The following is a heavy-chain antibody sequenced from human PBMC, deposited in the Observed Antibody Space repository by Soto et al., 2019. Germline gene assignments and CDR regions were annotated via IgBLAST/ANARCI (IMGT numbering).Heavy chain of an antibody. CDR1: GFSFSTYA. J-gene: IGHJ4*02. Sequence: QVQLVESGGGVVQPGRSLRLSCAASGFSFSTYAMYWVRQAPGKGLEWVAVISYDGSNKYYADSMKGRFTISRDNSKNTLYLQMSSLRAEDTAVYYCAKDLADFWSGHHTNYFAYWGQGTLVTVSS. CDR2: ISYDGSNK. D-gene: IGHD3-3*01. V-gene: IGHV3-30*18. CDR3: AKDLADFWSGHHTNYFAY.